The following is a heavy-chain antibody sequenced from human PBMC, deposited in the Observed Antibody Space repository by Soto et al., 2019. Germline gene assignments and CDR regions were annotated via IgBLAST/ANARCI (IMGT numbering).Heavy chain of an antibody. D-gene: IGHD2-2*01. V-gene: IGHV3-21*01. Sequence: EVQLVESGGGLVKPGESLRLSCAASGFTFSNYNINWVRQAPGKGLEWVSSIRSRSIDMYYADSVKGRFTISRDDAKNSLSLQMNGLRDEDTAVYFCVSESYPAKAFDIWGQGTMVTVSS. CDR2: IRSRSIDM. CDR3: VSESYPAKAFDI. CDR1: GFTFSNYN. J-gene: IGHJ3*02.